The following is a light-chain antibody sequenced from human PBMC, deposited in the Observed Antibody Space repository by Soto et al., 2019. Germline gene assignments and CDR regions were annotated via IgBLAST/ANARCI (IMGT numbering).Light chain of an antibody. CDR3: ATWHDSFYV. Sequence: QSVLTQPPSASGTPGQTVTVSCSGSTSDIGTNAVNWFQHVPGTAPRLLIYTNNQRPSGVPDRFSGSKSGTSASLAISGLQSEDEGTYYCATWHDSFYVFGTGTKVTVL. CDR1: TSDIGTNA. J-gene: IGLJ1*01. V-gene: IGLV1-44*01. CDR2: TNN.